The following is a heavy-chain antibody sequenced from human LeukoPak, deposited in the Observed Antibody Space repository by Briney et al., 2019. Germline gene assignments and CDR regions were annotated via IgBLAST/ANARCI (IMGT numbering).Heavy chain of an antibody. V-gene: IGHV3-30*02. CDR2: IRYDGNNK. CDR1: GFRFSDHY. J-gene: IGHJ4*02. Sequence: PGGSLRLSCAASGFRFSDHYMSWIRQAPGKGLEWVAVIRYDGNNKYSADSVKGRFTISRDNSKNTLFLQMNTLRAEDTAVYYCAKGGSLGFDYWGQGTLVTVSS. D-gene: IGHD7-27*01. CDR3: AKGGSLGFDY.